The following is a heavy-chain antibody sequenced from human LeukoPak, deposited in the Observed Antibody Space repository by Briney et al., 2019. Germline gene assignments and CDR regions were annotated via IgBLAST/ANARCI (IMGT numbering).Heavy chain of an antibody. CDR3: ARGKRAGYCSSTSCPNYYYYMDV. CDR2: MNPNSGNT. J-gene: IGHJ6*03. CDR1: GYTFTSYD. V-gene: IGHV1-8*01. Sequence: GASVKVSCKASGYTFTSYDINWVRQATGQGFEWMGWMNPNSGNTGYAQKFQGRVTMTRNTSISTAYMELSSLRSEDTAVYYCARGKRAGYCSSTSCPNYYYYMDVWGKGTTVTVSS. D-gene: IGHD2-2*01.